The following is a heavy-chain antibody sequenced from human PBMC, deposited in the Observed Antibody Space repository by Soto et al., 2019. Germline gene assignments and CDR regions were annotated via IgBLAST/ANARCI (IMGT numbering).Heavy chain of an antibody. CDR2: IGAGNGNR. D-gene: IGHD5-18*01. CDR3: AIPLQAMEGSEYFQH. Sequence: GSSVKVSCKASGYTFTSYPIYWVRQAPGQRLEWMGGIGAGNGNRKFSQKFQGRVTMTRDTSTSTVYMGPSSLRCEDTAVYYCAIPLQAMEGSEYFQHWGHGTLVTVSS. CDR1: GYTFTSYP. J-gene: IGHJ1*01. V-gene: IGHV1-3*01.